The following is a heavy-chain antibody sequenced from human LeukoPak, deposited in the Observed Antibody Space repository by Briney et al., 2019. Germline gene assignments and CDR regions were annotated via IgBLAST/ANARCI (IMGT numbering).Heavy chain of an antibody. CDR1: GFPFSTYW. D-gene: IGHD4-17*01. J-gene: IGHJ4*02. CDR3: ARLFGGVTTFDY. V-gene: IGHV3-7*01. CDR2: IQPDGGVR. Sequence: PGESLRLSCAASGFPFSTYWMSWVRQGPGKGLEWVASIQPDGGVRHYVDSVKGRFTISRDNAKNSLFLQMNSPRVEDTAVYYCARLFGGVTTFDYWGQGTLVTVSS.